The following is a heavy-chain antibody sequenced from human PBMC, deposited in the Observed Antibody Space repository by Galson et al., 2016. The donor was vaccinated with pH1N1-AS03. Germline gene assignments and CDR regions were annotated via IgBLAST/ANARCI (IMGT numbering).Heavy chain of an antibody. D-gene: IGHD1-14*01. J-gene: IGHJ4*02. V-gene: IGHV3-74*01. Sequence: SLRLSCAAFGFTFSSSWMHWVRQAPGKGLVWVSHINTDESITTYADSVKGRFTISRDNAKNTVHLQMNGLRAEDTAVYYCARSTEGNFDYWGQGILVTVSS. CDR3: ARSTEGNFDY. CDR1: GFTFSSSW. CDR2: INTDESIT.